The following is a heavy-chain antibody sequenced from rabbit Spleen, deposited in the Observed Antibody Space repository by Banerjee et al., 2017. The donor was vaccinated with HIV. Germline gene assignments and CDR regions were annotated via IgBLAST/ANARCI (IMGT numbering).Heavy chain of an antibody. CDR1: GFTLSSTYW. CDR2: IYTGSGSA. V-gene: IGHV1S40*01. J-gene: IGHJ4*01. D-gene: IGHD1-1*01. Sequence: QSLEESGGGLVQPGASLTLTCKASGFTLSSTYWIFWGRQAPGKGLEWIASIYTGSGSAYYASWAKGRFTISKTSSTTVTLQMTSLTAADMATYFCAKSGNSVYPYYFNLWGPGTLVTVS. CDR3: AKSGNSVYPYYFNL.